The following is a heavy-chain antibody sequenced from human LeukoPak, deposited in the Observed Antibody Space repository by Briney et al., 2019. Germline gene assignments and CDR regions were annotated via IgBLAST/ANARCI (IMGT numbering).Heavy chain of an antibody. CDR1: GGSFSGYY. Sequence: SETLSLTCAVYGGSFSGYYWSWIRQPPGKGLEWIGEINHSGSTNYNPSLKSRVTISVDTSKNQFSLKLSSVTAADTAVYYCARDKGLWFGEFDVWGKGTTVTVSS. V-gene: IGHV4-34*01. D-gene: IGHD3-10*01. J-gene: IGHJ6*04. CDR3: ARDKGLWFGEFDV. CDR2: INHSGST.